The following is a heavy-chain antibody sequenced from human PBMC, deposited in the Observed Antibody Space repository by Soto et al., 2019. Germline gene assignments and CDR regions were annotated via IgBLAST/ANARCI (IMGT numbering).Heavy chain of an antibody. CDR3: ARERYCSGGSCPNWFDP. D-gene: IGHD2-15*01. CDR1: GGSVNSGSYY. CDR2: AHYTGRT. V-gene: IGHV4-61*01. Sequence: SETLSLTCSVSGGSVNSGSYYWNWIRQTPGKGLEWIGHAHYTGRTSYNPSLKSRVSISLVTSKNEFSLKLTSLTAADTAVYYCARERYCSGGSCPNWFDPWGQGTLVTVSS. J-gene: IGHJ5*02.